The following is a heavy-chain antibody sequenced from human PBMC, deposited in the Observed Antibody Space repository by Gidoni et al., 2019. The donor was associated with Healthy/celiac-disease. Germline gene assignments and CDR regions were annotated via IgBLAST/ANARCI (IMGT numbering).Heavy chain of an antibody. CDR3: AKDRKGETYYDFWSGYYNYGMDV. J-gene: IGHJ6*02. CDR1: GFTFSSYG. D-gene: IGHD3-3*01. CDR2: ISYDGSNK. V-gene: IGHV3-30*18. Sequence: QVQLVESGGGVVQPGRSLRLSCAASGFTFSSYGMHWFRQAPGKGLEWVAVISYDGSNKYYADSVKGRFTISRDNSKNTLYLQMNSLRAEDTAVYYCAKDRKGETYYDFWSGYYNYGMDVWGQGTTVTVSS.